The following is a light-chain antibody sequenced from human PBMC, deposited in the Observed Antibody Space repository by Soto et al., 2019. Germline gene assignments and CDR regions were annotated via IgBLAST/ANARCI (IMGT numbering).Light chain of an antibody. CDR3: QHYYSYPPGT. CDR1: QGISSY. J-gene: IGKJ1*01. CDR2: AAS. Sequence: AIRMTQSPSSLSASTGDRVTITCRASQGISSYLAWYQQKPGKAPKLLIYAASTLQSGVPSRFSGSGSGTDFTLTFSCLQSEDFATYYCQHYYSYPPGTFGQGTKV. V-gene: IGKV1-8*01.